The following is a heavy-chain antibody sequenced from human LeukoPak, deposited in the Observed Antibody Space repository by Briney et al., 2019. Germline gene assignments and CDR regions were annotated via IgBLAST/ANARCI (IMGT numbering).Heavy chain of an antibody. V-gene: IGHV4-61*01. D-gene: IGHD1-1*01. CDR1: GGSIISSSYY. Sequence: PSETLSLTCTVSGGSIISSSYYWSWIRQPPGKGLEWFGYISDSGTTNYNPSLKSRVTISVDTSKKEFSLKLSSVTAADTAVYYCARVTWFPGTSYYYMDVWGKGTTVTVSS. J-gene: IGHJ6*03. CDR2: ISDSGTT. CDR3: ARVTWFPGTSYYYMDV.